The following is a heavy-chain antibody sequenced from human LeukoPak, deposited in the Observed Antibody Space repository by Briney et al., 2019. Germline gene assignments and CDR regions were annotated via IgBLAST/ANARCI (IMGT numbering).Heavy chain of an antibody. CDR2: IYYSGST. D-gene: IGHD5/OR15-5a*01. CDR1: SGSIRSGTKY. J-gene: IGHJ2*01. Sequence: SSETLSLTCTVSSGSIRSGTKYWGWIRQPPVKGLEWIGTIYYSGSTFYNPSLKSRVTISVDTSRNQFSLNLNSMTAADTAVYYCARVVVYDNYDYWYFDLWGRGTLVAVSS. V-gene: IGHV4-39*07. CDR3: ARVVVYDNYDYWYFDL.